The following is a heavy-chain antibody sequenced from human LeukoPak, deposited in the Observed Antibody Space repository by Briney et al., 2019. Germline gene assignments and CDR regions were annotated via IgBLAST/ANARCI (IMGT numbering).Heavy chain of an antibody. D-gene: IGHD2-15*01. Sequence: PSQTLSLTCTVSGASISSDNYYWTWIRQPPGKGLEWIGYIYDSGRTDFNPSLKSRVTISVDRSKNQFSLKLSSVTAADAAAYFCANADRFCSGSCHVPDAFDFWGQGTMVTVSS. J-gene: IGHJ3*01. CDR1: GASISSDNYY. CDR2: IYDSGRT. CDR3: ANADRFCSGSCHVPDAFDF. V-gene: IGHV4-30-2*01.